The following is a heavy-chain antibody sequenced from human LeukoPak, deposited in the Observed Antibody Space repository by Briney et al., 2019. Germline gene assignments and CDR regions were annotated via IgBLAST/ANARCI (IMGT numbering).Heavy chain of an antibody. Sequence: SETLSLTCTVSSDSGFSMSSHSWGWFRQPPGKGLEWIGYLYYTGYTDYNPSLESRVTIAGDTSKNQFSLNLSSVTAADTAVYYCARGSGWYDYWGQGTLVTVSS. V-gene: IGHV4-59*11. CDR3: ARGSGWYDY. CDR1: SDSGFSMSSHS. J-gene: IGHJ4*02. CDR2: LYYTGYT. D-gene: IGHD6-19*01.